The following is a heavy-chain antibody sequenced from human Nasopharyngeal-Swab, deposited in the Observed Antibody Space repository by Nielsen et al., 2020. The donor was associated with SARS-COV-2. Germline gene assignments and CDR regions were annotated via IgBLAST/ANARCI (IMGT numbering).Heavy chain of an antibody. CDR1: GYTFTGYY. V-gene: IGHV1-2*02. D-gene: IGHD6-13*01. J-gene: IGHJ4*02. CDR3: ARVRVDRYSRSWDFDY. Sequence: ASVKVSCKASGYTFTGYYMHWVRQAPGQGLEWMGWINPNSGGTNYAQKFQGRVTMTRDTSISTAYMELSRLRSDDTAVYYCARVRVDRYSRSWDFDYWGQGTLVTVSS. CDR2: INPNSGGT.